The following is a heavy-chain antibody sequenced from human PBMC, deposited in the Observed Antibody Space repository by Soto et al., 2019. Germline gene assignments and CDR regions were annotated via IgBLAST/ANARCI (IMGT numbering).Heavy chain of an antibody. CDR3: AKEIAASATLCLDP. J-gene: IGHJ5*02. CDR1: GFTLNYYA. D-gene: IGHD6-13*01. CDR2: ITSTGDT. V-gene: IGHV3-23*01. Sequence: EVQLSESGGGLVQPGGSLRLSCAASGFTLNYYAINWVRQAPGKGLEWVSAITSTGDTYYVDTVKGRFTISRDNSKNTLYLQMNSLRAEDTAVYYCAKEIAASATLCLDPWGQGTLVTVSS.